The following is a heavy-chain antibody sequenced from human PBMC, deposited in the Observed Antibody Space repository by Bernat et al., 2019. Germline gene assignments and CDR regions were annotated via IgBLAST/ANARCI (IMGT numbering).Heavy chain of an antibody. J-gene: IGHJ6*03. Sequence: QLQLQESGPGLVKPSETLSLTCGVSGGSLIRDDDYWGWIRQPPEKGLEWIGIISHRGNTYQSPSLKNRVTMSIDTSKNHFSLSLNSVSAADAAVYYCVRQIGGGQWYMDVWGKGTTVTVSS. V-gene: IGHV4-39*01. D-gene: IGHD6-19*01. CDR2: ISHRGNT. CDR1: GGSLIRDDDY. CDR3: VRQIGGGQWYMDV.